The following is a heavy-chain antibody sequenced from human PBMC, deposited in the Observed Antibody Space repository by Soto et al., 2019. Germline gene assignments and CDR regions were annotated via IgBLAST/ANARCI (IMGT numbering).Heavy chain of an antibody. Sequence: VGSLRLSCAASGFSFSNYALTWVRQAPGKGLEWVSTLSANGDTTYYAGSVKGRFTTSRDNSKNTLSLQMNDLRAEDTALYYCATERLGYYYNYWGQGTLVTVSS. CDR3: ATERLGYYYNY. D-gene: IGHD3-3*01. J-gene: IGHJ4*02. CDR2: LSANGDTT. V-gene: IGHV3-23*01. CDR1: GFSFSNYA.